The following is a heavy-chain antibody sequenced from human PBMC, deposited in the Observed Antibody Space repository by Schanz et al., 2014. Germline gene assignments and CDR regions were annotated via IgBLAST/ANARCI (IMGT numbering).Heavy chain of an antibody. CDR2: IGDDGADK. J-gene: IGHJ4*02. CDR3: ARDGDFDY. V-gene: IGHV3-7*01. Sequence: TWVRQAPGKGLEWVANIGDDGADKYYLDSVRGRFTISRDNTKNFLHLEMNNLRAEDTAVYYCARDGDFDYWGQGTLVTVSS.